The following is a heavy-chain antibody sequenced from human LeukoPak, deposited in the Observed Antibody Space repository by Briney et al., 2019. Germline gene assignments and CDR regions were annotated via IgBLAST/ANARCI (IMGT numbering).Heavy chain of an antibody. Sequence: ASVKVSCKASGGTFSSYAMSWVRHAPGQGLEWMGAIIPIFGTANSAQKFQGRGTLTADESTSTAYMELSSLRSEDTAVYYCAAGVPAASKYYYYYYMDVWGKGTTVTVSS. CDR2: IIPIFGTA. CDR1: GGTFSSYA. D-gene: IGHD2-2*01. V-gene: IGHV1-69*13. CDR3: AAGVPAASKYYYYYYMDV. J-gene: IGHJ6*03.